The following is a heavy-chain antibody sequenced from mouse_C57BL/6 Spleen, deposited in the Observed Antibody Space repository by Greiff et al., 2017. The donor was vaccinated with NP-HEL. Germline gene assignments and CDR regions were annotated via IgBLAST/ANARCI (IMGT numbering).Heavy chain of an antibody. CDR1: GYSFTGYY. V-gene: IGHV1-42*01. CDR2: INPSTGGT. D-gene: IGHD2-3*01. Sequence: VQLQQSGPELVKPGASVKISCKASGYSFTGYYMNWVKQSPEKSLEWIGEINPSTGGTTYNQKFKAKATLTVDKSSSTAYMQLKSLTSEDSAGYYRARGGDGYSYYFDYWGQGTTLTVSS. CDR3: ARGGDGYSYYFDY. J-gene: IGHJ2*01.